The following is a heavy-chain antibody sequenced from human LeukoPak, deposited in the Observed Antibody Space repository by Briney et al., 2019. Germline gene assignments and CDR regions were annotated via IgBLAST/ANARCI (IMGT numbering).Heavy chain of an antibody. CDR2: ISGSGGST. J-gene: IGHJ4*02. D-gene: IGHD5-24*01. CDR1: GFTFSSYA. Sequence: GGSLRLSCAASGFTFSSYAMSWVRQAPGKGLEWVTAISGSGGSTYYADSVKGRFTISRDNSKNTLYLQMNSLRAEDTAVYYCSKDRDGYGLKYYFDYWGQGTLVTVSS. V-gene: IGHV3-23*01. CDR3: SKDRDGYGLKYYFDY.